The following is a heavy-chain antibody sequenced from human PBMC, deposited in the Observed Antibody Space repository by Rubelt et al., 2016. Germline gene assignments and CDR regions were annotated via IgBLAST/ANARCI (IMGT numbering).Heavy chain of an antibody. CDR3: ARGRVPATSPFDS. D-gene: IGHD2-2*01. J-gene: IGHJ4*02. CDR2: IYYSGST. V-gene: IGHV4-59*12. CDR1: GGSMRTYY. Sequence: QVQLQESGPGLVNPSETLSLTCTVSGGSMRTYYWSWIRQPPGKGLEWIGYIYYSGSTNYNPSLKSRVTLSVDTSENQFSLKWSSETAADTAVYYCARGRVPATSPFDSWGQGILVTVSS.